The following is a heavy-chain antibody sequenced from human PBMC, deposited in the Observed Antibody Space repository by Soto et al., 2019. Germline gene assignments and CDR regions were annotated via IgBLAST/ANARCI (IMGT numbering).Heavy chain of an antibody. V-gene: IGHV4-34*01. CDR2: INHSGST. D-gene: IGHD5-18*01. CDR1: GGSFSGYY. J-gene: IGHJ6*02. Sequence: PSETLSLTCAVYGGSFSGYYWSWIRQPPGKGLEWIGEINHSGSTNYNPSLKSRVTISVDTSKNQFSLKLSSVTAADTAVYYCARIADTAMVTNYYYYYGMGVWGQGTTVTVSS. CDR3: ARIADTAMVTNYYYYYGMGV.